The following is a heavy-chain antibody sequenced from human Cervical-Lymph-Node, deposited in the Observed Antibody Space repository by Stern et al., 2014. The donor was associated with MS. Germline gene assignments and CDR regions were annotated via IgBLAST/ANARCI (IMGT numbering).Heavy chain of an antibody. CDR3: ASAHPATRRGYKGMNV. Sequence: VQLVESGSEVRKPGSSVNVTCKASGGTFRNFAVNWVRQAPGQGLEWVGGIIPVFGTPTYAQKFQGRGTIISDASTNNVFVEQSSLTTDDTATYFCASAHPATRRGYKGMNVWGQGTTIAVSS. J-gene: IGHJ6*02. CDR2: IIPVFGTP. D-gene: IGHD2-2*01. V-gene: IGHV1-69*01. CDR1: GGTFRNFA.